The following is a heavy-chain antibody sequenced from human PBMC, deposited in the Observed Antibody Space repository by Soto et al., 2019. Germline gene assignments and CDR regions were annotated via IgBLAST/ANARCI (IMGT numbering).Heavy chain of an antibody. CDR3: ARVDMATIGGMDV. CDR2: IKQDGSEK. Sequence: EVQLVESGGGLVQPGGSLRLSCAASGFTFSSYWMSWVRQAPGKGLEWVANIKQDGSEKYYVDSVKGRFTISRDNAKNSLFLQMNSLRAEDTAVYYCARVDMATIGGMDVWGQGTTVTVSS. V-gene: IGHV3-7*05. J-gene: IGHJ6*02. CDR1: GFTFSSYW. D-gene: IGHD5-12*01.